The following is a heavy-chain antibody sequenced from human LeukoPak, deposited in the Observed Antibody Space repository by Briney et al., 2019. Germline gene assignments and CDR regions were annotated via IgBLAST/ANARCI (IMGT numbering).Heavy chain of an antibody. CDR1: GFTFSSYE. J-gene: IGHJ5*02. Sequence: PGGSLRLSCAASGFTFSSYEMNWVRQAPGKGLEWVSYISSSGSTIYYADSVKGRFTISRDNAKNSLYLQMNSLKTEDIAVYYCTRDGYCSGGSCYDWFDPWGQGTLVTVSS. V-gene: IGHV3-48*03. CDR2: ISSSGSTI. CDR3: TRDGYCSGGSCYDWFDP. D-gene: IGHD2-15*01.